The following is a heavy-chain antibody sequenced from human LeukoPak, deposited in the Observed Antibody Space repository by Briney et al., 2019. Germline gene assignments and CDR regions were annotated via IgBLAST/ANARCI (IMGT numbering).Heavy chain of an antibody. Sequence: SETLSLTCAVYGGSFSGYYWSWIRQPPGKGLEWIGEINHSGSTNYNPSLKSRVTISVDTSKNQFSLKLSSVTAADTAVYYCARDSTVAGTTDAFDIWGQGTMVTVSS. J-gene: IGHJ3*02. CDR3: ARDSTVAGTTDAFDI. CDR2: INHSGST. CDR1: GGSFSGYY. D-gene: IGHD6-19*01. V-gene: IGHV4-34*01.